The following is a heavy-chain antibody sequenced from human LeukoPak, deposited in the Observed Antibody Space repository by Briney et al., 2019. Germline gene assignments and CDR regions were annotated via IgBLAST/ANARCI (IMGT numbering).Heavy chain of an antibody. V-gene: IGHV3-30-3*01. CDR1: GFTFSSYA. Sequence: GGSLRLSCAASGFTFSSYAMHWVRQAPGKGLEWVAVISYDGSNKYYADSVKGRFTISRDNSKNTLYLQMNSLRAEDTAVYYCVKGLVQTTMSYSVDYWGQGALVTVSS. J-gene: IGHJ4*02. D-gene: IGHD1-1*01. CDR3: VKGLVQTTMSYSVDY. CDR2: ISYDGSNK.